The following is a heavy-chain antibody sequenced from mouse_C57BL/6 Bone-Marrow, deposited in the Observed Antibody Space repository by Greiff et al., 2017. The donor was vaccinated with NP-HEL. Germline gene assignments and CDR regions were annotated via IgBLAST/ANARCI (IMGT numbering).Heavy chain of an antibody. V-gene: IGHV1-81*01. Sequence: QVQLQQSGAELARPGASVKLSCKASGYTFTSYGISWVKQRTGQGLGWIGEIYPRSGNTYYNEKFKGKATLTADKSSSTAYMELRSLTSEDSAVYFCARRGYGNCFDYWGQGTTLTVSS. D-gene: IGHD2-1*01. CDR3: ARRGYGNCFDY. CDR2: IYPRSGNT. J-gene: IGHJ2*01. CDR1: GYTFTSYG.